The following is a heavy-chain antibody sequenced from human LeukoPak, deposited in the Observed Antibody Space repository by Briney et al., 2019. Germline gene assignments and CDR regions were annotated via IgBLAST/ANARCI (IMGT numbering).Heavy chain of an antibody. V-gene: IGHV4-39*01. CDR1: GGSISSSSYY. CDR3: ARLYYYDSSGYSAFDI. CDR2: IYYSGST. D-gene: IGHD3-22*01. J-gene: IGHJ3*02. Sequence: SETLSLTCTVSGGSISSSSYYWGWIRQPPGKGLESIGSIYYSGSTYYNPSLKSRVTISVDTSKHQFSLKLSSVTAADTAVYYCARLYYYDSSGYSAFDIWGQGTMVTVSS.